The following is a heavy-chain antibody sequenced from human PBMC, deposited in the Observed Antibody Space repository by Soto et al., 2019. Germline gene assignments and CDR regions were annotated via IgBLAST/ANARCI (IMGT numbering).Heavy chain of an antibody. J-gene: IGHJ5*02. V-gene: IGHV3-64*01. CDR2: ISSNGGST. D-gene: IGHD4-17*01. CDR1: GFTFSSYA. CDR3: ARDYGDFIFDP. Sequence: GGSLRLSCAPSGFTFSSYAMYWVRQAPGKGLEYVSAISSNGGSTYYANSVKGRFTISRDNSKNTLYLQMGSLRAEDMAVYYCARDYGDFIFDPWGQGTLVTVSS.